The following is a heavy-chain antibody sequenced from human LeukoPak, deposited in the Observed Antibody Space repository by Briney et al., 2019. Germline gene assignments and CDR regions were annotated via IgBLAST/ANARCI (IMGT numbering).Heavy chain of an antibody. J-gene: IGHJ4*02. CDR2: IYYSGST. CDR1: GGSISSSSYY. CDR3: AREGSAFDY. V-gene: IGHV4-39*07. Sequence: PSETPSLTCTVSGGSISSSSYYWGWIRQPPGKGLEWIGSIYYSGSTYYNPSLKSRVTISVDTSKNQFSLKLSSVTAADTAVYYCAREGSAFDYWGQGTLVTVSS.